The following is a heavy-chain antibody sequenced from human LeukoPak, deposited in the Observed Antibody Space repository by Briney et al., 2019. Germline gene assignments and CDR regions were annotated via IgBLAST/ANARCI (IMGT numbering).Heavy chain of an antibody. V-gene: IGHV1-46*03. Sequence: ASVKVSCKASGYTFTSYYMHWARQAPGQGLERMGIINPSGGSTSYAQKFQGRVTMTRDTSTSTVYMELSSLRSEDTAVYYCASAVVTNCSSTSCYFWVAFDIWGQGTMVTVSS. CDR3: ASAVVTNCSSTSCYFWVAFDI. CDR1: GYTFTSYY. CDR2: INPSGGST. D-gene: IGHD2-2*01. J-gene: IGHJ3*02.